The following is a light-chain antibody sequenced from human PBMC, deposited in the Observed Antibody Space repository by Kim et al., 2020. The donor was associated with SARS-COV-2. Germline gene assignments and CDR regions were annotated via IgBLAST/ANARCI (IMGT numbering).Light chain of an antibody. CDR2: DVS. J-gene: IGLJ1*01. Sequence: QSITISCTGTISDVGGDNYVSWYQQHPGKAPKLMIYDVSKRPSGVSNRFSGSKSGNTASLTISGLQAEDEADYYCSSYTSSSTLYVFGTGTKVTVL. V-gene: IGLV2-14*04. CDR3: SSYTSSSTLYV. CDR1: ISDVGGDNY.